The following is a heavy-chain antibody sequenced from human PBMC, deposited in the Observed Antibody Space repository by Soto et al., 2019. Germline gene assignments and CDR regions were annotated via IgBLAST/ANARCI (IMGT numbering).Heavy chain of an antibody. D-gene: IGHD5-18*01. V-gene: IGHV3-23*01. CDR2: ISGSGDRI. Sequence: HAWSLRIWCAACGVRFISYVMTCVRMTPGKGLDWVSSISGSGDRIDYADSVKGRFTISRDNSKNTLFLQMTSLRGEDTATYYCAKWRYNYGYLDPTRGSHLDYWGHGSLVTVSA. CDR1: GVRFISYV. J-gene: IGHJ4*01. CDR3: AKWRYNYGYLDPTRGSHLDY.